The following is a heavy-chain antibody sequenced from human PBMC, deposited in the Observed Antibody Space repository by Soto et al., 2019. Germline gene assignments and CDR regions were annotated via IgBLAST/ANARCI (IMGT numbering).Heavy chain of an antibody. CDR3: ARVPDR. CDR2: IYHSGST. Sequence: QLPLHEAGSGLVKPSQTLSLTCAVSDGSISSGGYSGSWIRQPPGTGLEWIGYIYHSGSTYSNPSLKRRGTISVDRSKNQFSLKLSSVTAADTAVYYCARVPDRLGQGALGTVSA. CDR1: DGSISSGGYS. D-gene: IGHD2-2*01. V-gene: IGHV4-30-2*01. J-gene: IGHJ5*02.